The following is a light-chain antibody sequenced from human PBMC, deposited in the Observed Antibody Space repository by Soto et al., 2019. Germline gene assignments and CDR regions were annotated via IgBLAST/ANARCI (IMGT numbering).Light chain of an antibody. CDR1: SSDVGGYDY. CDR2: EVN. V-gene: IGLV2-8*01. CDR3: SSYTTGSTLPWV. Sequence: QSALTQPPSASGSPGQSVTISCTGTSSDVGGYDYVSWYQQHPGKAPKLIIFEVNKWPSGVPDRFSGSKSGNTASLTVSGLQAEDEADYYCSSYTTGSTLPWVFGTGTKVTVL. J-gene: IGLJ1*01.